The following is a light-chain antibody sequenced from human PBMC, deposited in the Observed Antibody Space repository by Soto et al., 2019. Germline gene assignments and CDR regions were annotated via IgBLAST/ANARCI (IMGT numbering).Light chain of an antibody. Sequence: DIQMTQSPSTLSASVGDRVTITCRASQSISSWLAWYQQKPGKAPKLLIYDASSLESGVPSRFSGSGSGTEFPLNIRSLQPADFATYYCQQYNSYSRTFGGGTKVDIK. CDR3: QQYNSYSRT. V-gene: IGKV1-5*01. CDR2: DAS. CDR1: QSISSW. J-gene: IGKJ4*01.